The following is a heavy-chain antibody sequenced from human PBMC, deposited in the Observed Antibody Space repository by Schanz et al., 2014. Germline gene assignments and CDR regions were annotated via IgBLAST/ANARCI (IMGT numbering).Heavy chain of an antibody. V-gene: IGHV4-39*01. CDR3: ARRGIGGTYYREPFDY. D-gene: IGHD1-26*01. Sequence: QLQLQESGPGLVKPSETLSLTCTVSGGSISSSSYYWGWIRQPPGKGLEWIGSIYASGGTYYNPPLKSRVTISVDTSKNLFSLRLSSVTAADTAVYFCARRGIGGTYYREPFDYWGQGTLVTVSS. CDR1: GGSISSSSYY. J-gene: IGHJ4*02. CDR2: IYASGGT.